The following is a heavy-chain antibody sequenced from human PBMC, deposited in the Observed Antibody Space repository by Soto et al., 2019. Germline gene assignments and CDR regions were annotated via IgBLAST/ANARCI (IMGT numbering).Heavy chain of an antibody. CDR1: GFSFSSYV. D-gene: IGHD6-13*01. CDR3: AKASGSSWSYYFDS. Sequence: EVQLLESGGGLVQPGGSLRLSCAASGFSFSSYVMAWVRQAPGKGLEWVSAMSGSGGSTYYPDSVKGRFTISRDNSENTLYLQMNSLRAEDTAVYYCAKASGSSWSYYFDSWGQGTLVTVSS. V-gene: IGHV3-23*01. CDR2: MSGSGGST. J-gene: IGHJ4*02.